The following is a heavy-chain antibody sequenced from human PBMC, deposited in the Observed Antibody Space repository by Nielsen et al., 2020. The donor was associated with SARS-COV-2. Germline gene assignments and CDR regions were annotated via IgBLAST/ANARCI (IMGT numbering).Heavy chain of an antibody. D-gene: IGHD2-2*03. V-gene: IGHV3-7*05. CDR2: IKEDGSEK. Sequence: GESLKISCAASGFTFSNYWMSWVRQAPGKGLEWVANIKEDGSEKYFVDSVKGRFTISRDNAKNSLYLQMNSLRAEDTAVYYCARDGRFLGYCGSASCYVGLAFDVWGQGAMVTVSS. CDR1: GFTFSNYW. J-gene: IGHJ3*01. CDR3: ARDGRFLGYCGSASCYVGLAFDV.